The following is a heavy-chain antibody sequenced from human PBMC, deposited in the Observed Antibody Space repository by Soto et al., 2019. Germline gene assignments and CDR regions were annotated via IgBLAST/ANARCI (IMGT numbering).Heavy chain of an antibody. CDR1: GYTLTELS. CDR2: FDPEDAEI. J-gene: IGHJ6*02. D-gene: IGHD3-22*01. CDR3: AGITMIVVGAYGMDV. V-gene: IGHV1-24*01. Sequence: ASVKGSCKVSGYTLTELSMRCVRQAPGKGLEWMGGFDPEDAEIIYAQKFQGRVTMTEDTSTDTAYMELSSLRSEDTAVYYCAGITMIVVGAYGMDVWGQGTTVTVSS.